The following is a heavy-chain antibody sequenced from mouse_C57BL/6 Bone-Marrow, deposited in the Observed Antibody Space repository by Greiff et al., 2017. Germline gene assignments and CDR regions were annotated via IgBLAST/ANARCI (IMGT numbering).Heavy chain of an antibody. CDR1: GYTFTSYW. D-gene: IGHD2-3*01. Sequence: VQLQQPGTELVKPGASVKLSCKASGYTFTSYWMHWVKQRPGQGLEWIGNINPSNGGTNYNAKFKSKATLTVAKSSSTAYMQLSSLTSEDSAVYSCARGGYDGYCEEYWGRGTTLTVSS. V-gene: IGHV1-53*01. CDR3: ARGGYDGYCEEY. J-gene: IGHJ2*01. CDR2: INPSNGGT.